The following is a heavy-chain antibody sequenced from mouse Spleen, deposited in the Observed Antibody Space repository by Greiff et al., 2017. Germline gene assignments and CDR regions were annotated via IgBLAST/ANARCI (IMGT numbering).Heavy chain of an antibody. D-gene: IGHD2-3*01. J-gene: IGHJ4*01. CDR3: ARDGYGYYAMDY. CDR2: IWSDGST. Sequence: QVQLKETGPGLVAPSQSLSITCTVSGFSLTSYGVHWVRQPPGKGLEWLVVIWSDGSTNYNSALKSRLSISKDNSKSQVFLKMNSLQTDDTAMYYCARDGYGYYAMDYWGQGTSVTVSS. CDR1: GFSLTSYG. V-gene: IGHV2-6*03.